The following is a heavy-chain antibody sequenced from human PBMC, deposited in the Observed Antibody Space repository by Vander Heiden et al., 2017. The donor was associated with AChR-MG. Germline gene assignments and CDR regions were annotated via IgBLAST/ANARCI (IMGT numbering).Heavy chain of an antibody. CDR3: ATTSPGY. CDR1: GFTFSSYS. Sequence: EVQLVESGGGLVKPGGSLRCSGEASGFTFSSYSRNWVRQAPGKGLEWVSSISSSSSYIYYADSVKGRFTISRDNAKNSLYLQMNSLRAEDTAVYYCATTSPGYWGQGTLVTVSS. CDR2: ISSSSSYI. J-gene: IGHJ4*02. V-gene: IGHV3-21*01.